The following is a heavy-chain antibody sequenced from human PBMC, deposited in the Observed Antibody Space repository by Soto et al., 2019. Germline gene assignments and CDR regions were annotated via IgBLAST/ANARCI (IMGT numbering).Heavy chain of an antibody. CDR3: AGNYYDSSGYYYVDY. CDR1: GYTFTGNY. V-gene: IGHV1-2*02. CDR2: INPNSGGT. Sequence: ASVKVSCTASGYTFTGNYIHWVRQAPGQGLEWMGWINPNSGGTNYAQKFQGRVTMTRDTSISTAYMDLSRLRSDDTAVYYCAGNYYDSSGYYYVDYWGQGTLVTVSS. D-gene: IGHD3-22*01. J-gene: IGHJ4*02.